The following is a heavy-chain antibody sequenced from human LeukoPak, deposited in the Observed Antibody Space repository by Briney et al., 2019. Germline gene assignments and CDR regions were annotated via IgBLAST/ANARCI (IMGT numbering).Heavy chain of an antibody. Sequence: PGRSLRLSCAASGFTFDDYAMHWVRQAPGKGLEWVSGISWNSGSIGYADSVKGRFTISRDNAKNSLYLQMNSLRAEDTALYYRAKDISGGSVADAFDIWGQGTMVTVSS. D-gene: IGHD4-23*01. V-gene: IGHV3-9*01. J-gene: IGHJ3*02. CDR1: GFTFDDYA. CDR2: ISWNSGSI. CDR3: AKDISGGSVADAFDI.